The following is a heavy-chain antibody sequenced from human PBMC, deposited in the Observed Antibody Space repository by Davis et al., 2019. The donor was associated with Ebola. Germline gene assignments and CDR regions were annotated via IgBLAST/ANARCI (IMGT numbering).Heavy chain of an antibody. CDR2: IYYSGST. D-gene: IGHD3-22*01. V-gene: IGHV4-61*08. J-gene: IGHJ6*04. CDR1: GGSISSGGYS. Sequence: MPSETLSLTCAVSGGSISSGGYSWSWIRQPPGKGLEWIGYIYYSGSTNYNPSLKSRVTISVDTSKNQFSLKLSSVTAADTAVYYCARGQNVIVASTKLGYGMDVWGKGTTVTVSS. CDR3: ARGQNVIVASTKLGYGMDV.